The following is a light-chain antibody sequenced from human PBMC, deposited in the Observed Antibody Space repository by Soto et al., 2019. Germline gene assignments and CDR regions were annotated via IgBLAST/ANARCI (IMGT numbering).Light chain of an antibody. V-gene: IGLV2-14*01. J-gene: IGLJ7*01. CDR2: EVS. CDR3: SSYTSGTTPIV. CDR1: GSDVGNYIY. Sequence: QSVLTQPASVSGSPGQSITISCTGTGSDVGNYIYVSWYQQHPGKAPKVMIYEVSNRPSGVSNRFSGSKSGNTASLTISGLQAEDEADYYCSSYTSGTTPIVFGSGTQLTVL.